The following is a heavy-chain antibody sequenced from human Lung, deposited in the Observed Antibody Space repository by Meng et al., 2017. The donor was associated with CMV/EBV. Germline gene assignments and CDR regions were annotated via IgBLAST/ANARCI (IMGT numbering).Heavy chain of an antibody. CDR3: ARKEESYTSSGFDY. CDR2: IYPGDSDT. V-gene: IGHV5-51*01. D-gene: IGHD6-6*01. CDR1: GYSFTSYW. Sequence: SXQGSGYSFTSYWIGWVRQMPGKGLEWMGIIYPGDSDTRYSPSFQGQVTISADKSISTAYLHWSSLKASDTAMYYCARKEESYTSSGFDYLGQGALVTVSS. J-gene: IGHJ4*02.